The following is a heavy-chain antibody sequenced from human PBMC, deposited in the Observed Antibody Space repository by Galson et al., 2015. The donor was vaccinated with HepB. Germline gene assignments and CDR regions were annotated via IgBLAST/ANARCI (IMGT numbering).Heavy chain of an antibody. D-gene: IGHD2-2*01. Sequence: SLRLSCAASGFTFSSYAMHWVRQAPGKGLEWVAVISYDGSNKYYADSVKGRFTISRDNSKNTLYLQMNSLRAEDTAVYYCARDPPIGGDIVVVPAAIQYYFDYWGQGTLVTVSS. V-gene: IGHV3-30-3*01. CDR3: ARDPPIGGDIVVVPAAIQYYFDY. J-gene: IGHJ4*02. CDR2: ISYDGSNK. CDR1: GFTFSSYA.